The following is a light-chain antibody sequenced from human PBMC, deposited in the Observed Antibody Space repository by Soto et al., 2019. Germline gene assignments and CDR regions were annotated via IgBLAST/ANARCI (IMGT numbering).Light chain of an antibody. Sequence: QSALTQPASVSGSPGQSITISCTGTSSDVGGYNYVSWYQHRPGKAPKLMISEVSNRPSGVSNRFSGSKSVNTASLTISGLQAEDEADYYCSSYTGNSTLVFGGGTQLTVL. V-gene: IGLV2-14*01. CDR3: SSYTGNSTLV. CDR2: EVS. CDR1: SSDVGGYNY. J-gene: IGLJ3*02.